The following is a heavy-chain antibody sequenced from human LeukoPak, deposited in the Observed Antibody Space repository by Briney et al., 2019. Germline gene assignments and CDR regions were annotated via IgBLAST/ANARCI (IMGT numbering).Heavy chain of an antibody. CDR3: ARYLSRDGYNSWVFDY. D-gene: IGHD5-24*01. Sequence: GGSLRLSCAAPGFTVSSNYMSWVRQAPGKGLEWVSVIYSGGSTYYADSVKGRFTISRDNSKNTLYLQMNSLRAEDTAVYYCARYLSRDGYNSWVFDYWGQGTLVTVSS. CDR2: IYSGGST. CDR1: GFTVSSNY. V-gene: IGHV3-53*01. J-gene: IGHJ4*02.